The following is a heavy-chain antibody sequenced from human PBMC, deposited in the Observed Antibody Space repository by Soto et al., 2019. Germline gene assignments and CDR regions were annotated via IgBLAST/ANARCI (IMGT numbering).Heavy chain of an antibody. Sequence: PGGSLRLSCAASGFTFDDYTMHWVRQAPGKGLEWVSLISWDGGSTYYADSVKGRFTISRDNSKNCLYLQMNSLRTEDTALYYCSKDEVLRYFDWLPHPPVLGMDVWGQGTTVTVSS. V-gene: IGHV3-43*01. CDR3: SKDEVLRYFDWLPHPPVLGMDV. CDR1: GFTFDDYT. J-gene: IGHJ6*02. CDR2: ISWDGGST. D-gene: IGHD3-9*01.